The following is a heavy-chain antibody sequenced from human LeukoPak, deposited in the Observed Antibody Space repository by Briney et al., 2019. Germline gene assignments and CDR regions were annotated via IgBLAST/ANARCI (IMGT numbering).Heavy chain of an antibody. CDR3: ARHLGQYYYDSSGYYSSLEKGFDY. V-gene: IGHV4-59*08. Sequence: SETLSLTCTVSGGSISSYYWSWIRQPPGKGLEWIGYIYYSGSTNYNPTLKSRVTISVDTSKNQFSLKLSSVTAADTAVYYCARHLGQYYYDSSGYYSSLEKGFDYWGQGTLVTVSS. CDR1: GGSISSYY. CDR2: IYYSGST. J-gene: IGHJ4*02. D-gene: IGHD3-22*01.